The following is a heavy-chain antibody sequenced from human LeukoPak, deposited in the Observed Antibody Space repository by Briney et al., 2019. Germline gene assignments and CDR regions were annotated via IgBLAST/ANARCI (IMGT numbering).Heavy chain of an antibody. CDR2: ISWNSGSI. J-gene: IGHJ4*02. D-gene: IGHD3-22*01. V-gene: IGHV3-9*01. CDR3: AKATHHDSSGVDY. Sequence: GGSLRLSCAASGFTFDDYAMHWVRQAPGKGLEWVSGISWNSGSIGYADSVKGRFTISRDNAKNSLYLQMNSLRAEDTALYYCAKATHHDSSGVDYWGQGTLVTVSS. CDR1: GFTFDDYA.